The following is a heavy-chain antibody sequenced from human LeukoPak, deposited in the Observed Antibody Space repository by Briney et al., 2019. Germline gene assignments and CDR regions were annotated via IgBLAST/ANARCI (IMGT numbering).Heavy chain of an antibody. V-gene: IGHV4-59*08. J-gene: IGHJ4*02. Sequence: SETLSLTCTVSGGSISSHYWSWIRQPPGKGLEWIGYIYYSGSTNYNPSLKSRVTISVDTPKNQFSLKLSSVTAADTAVYYCARHGYSYGPIDYWGQGTLVTVSS. CDR3: ARHGYSYGPIDY. CDR2: IYYSGST. D-gene: IGHD5-18*01. CDR1: GGSISSHY.